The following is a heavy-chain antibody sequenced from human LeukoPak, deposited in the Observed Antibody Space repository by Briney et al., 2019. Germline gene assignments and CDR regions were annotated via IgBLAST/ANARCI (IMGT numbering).Heavy chain of an antibody. V-gene: IGHV1-8*03. CDR1: GYTFTSYD. Sequence: ASVKVSCKASGYTFTSYDINWVRQATGQGLEWMGWMNPNSGNTGYAQKFQGRVTITRNTSISTAYMELSSLRSEDTAVYYCARGPPSPDATRDEGYYYYYYMDVWGKGTTVTVSS. CDR2: MNPNSGNT. CDR3: ARGPPSPDATRDEGYYYYYYMDV. J-gene: IGHJ6*03. D-gene: IGHD2-2*01.